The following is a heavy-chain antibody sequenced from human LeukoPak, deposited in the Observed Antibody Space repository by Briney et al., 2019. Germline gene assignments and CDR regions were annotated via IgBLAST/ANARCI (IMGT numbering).Heavy chain of an antibody. CDR2: INWNGGGT. CDR3: AKHLTATNTYIFFGLDV. J-gene: IGHJ6*02. D-gene: IGHD1-26*01. CDR1: GYSFKDYG. V-gene: IGHV3-9*01. Sequence: TGGSLRLSCAATGYSFKDYGMHRVRQPPGKGLEWVSAINWNGGGTDYADSVKGRFTIFRDNAKNSLYLQLSSLRPEDTALYYCAKHLTATNTYIFFGLDVWGQGTSVTVSS.